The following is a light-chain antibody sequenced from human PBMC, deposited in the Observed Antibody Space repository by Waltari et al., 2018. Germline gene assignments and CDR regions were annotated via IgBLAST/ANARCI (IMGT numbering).Light chain of an antibody. CDR3: QQYGNSPVT. CDR2: DAS. Sequence: EIVLTQSPGTLSLSPGERATLSCRASQSVSSNYLAWYQLKPGQAPRLLIYDASKRATGIADRFSGSGSGTHFTLTISRLEPEDFAVFYCQQYGNSPVTFGGGTKVEIK. CDR1: QSVSSNY. J-gene: IGKJ4*01. V-gene: IGKV3-20*01.